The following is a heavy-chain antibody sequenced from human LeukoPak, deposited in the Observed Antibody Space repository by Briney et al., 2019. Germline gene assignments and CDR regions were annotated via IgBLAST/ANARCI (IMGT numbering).Heavy chain of an antibody. Sequence: GGSLRLSCAASGFTFSSYAMSWVRQAPGKGLEWVSAISGSGGSTYYADSVKGRFTISRDNSKNTPYLQMNSLRAEDTAVYYCAKSQQLVLSYYFDYWGQGTLVTVSS. CDR1: GFTFSSYA. CDR2: ISGSGGST. J-gene: IGHJ4*02. V-gene: IGHV3-23*01. D-gene: IGHD6-13*01. CDR3: AKSQQLVLSYYFDY.